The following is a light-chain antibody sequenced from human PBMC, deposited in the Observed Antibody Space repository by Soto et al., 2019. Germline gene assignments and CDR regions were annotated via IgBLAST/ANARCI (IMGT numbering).Light chain of an antibody. CDR1: QSVSSSY. CDR2: GAS. CDR3: QQHGSSPPYT. J-gene: IGKJ2*01. V-gene: IGKV3-20*01. Sequence: EIVLTQSPGTLSLSPGERATLSCMASQSVSSSYLAWYQQKPGQAPRLLIYGASSRATGIPDRFSGSGSGIDFPLTISRLEPEDFAVYYCQQHGSSPPYTFGRGTKLEIK.